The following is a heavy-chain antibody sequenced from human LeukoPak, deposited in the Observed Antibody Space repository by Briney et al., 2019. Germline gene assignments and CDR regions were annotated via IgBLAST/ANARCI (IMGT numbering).Heavy chain of an antibody. Sequence: VKPSETLSLTCTVSGGSISSSSYYWGWIRQPPGKGLEWIGSIYYSGSTYYNPSPKSRVTISVDTSKNQFSLKLTSVTAADTAVYYCARRLAGTEDYWGQGTLVTVSS. CDR2: IYYSGST. J-gene: IGHJ4*02. V-gene: IGHV4-39*01. D-gene: IGHD6-13*01. CDR3: ARRLAGTEDY. CDR1: GGSISSSSYY.